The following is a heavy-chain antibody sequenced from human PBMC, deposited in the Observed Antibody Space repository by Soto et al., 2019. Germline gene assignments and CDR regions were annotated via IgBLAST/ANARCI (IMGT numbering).Heavy chain of an antibody. D-gene: IGHD1-1*01. J-gene: IGHJ3*02. CDR3: ARRLEDDDAFDI. V-gene: IGHV4-39*01. CDR2: IYYSGST. Sequence: SETLSLTCTVSGGSISSSSYYWGWIRQPPGKGLEWIGSIYYSGSTYYNPSLKSRVTISVDTSKNQFSLKLSSVTAADTAVYYCARRLEDDDAFDIWGQGTMVTVSS. CDR1: GGSISSSSYY.